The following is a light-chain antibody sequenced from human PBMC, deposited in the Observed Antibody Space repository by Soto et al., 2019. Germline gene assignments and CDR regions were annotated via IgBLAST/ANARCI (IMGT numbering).Light chain of an antibody. V-gene: IGKV3-11*01. Sequence: EIVLTQSPGTLSLSPGERATLSCRASQSVSNNYLAWCQQKPGQAPRLLIYGASNRATGIQARFSGSGSGTDFTLSIRSLEPEDFAVYYCKQHINWPLTFGGGTKVDIK. CDR1: QSVSNNY. CDR2: GAS. CDR3: KQHINWPLT. J-gene: IGKJ4*01.